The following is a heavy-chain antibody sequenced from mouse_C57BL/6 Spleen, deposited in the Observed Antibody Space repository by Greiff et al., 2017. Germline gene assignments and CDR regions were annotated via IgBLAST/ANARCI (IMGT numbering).Heavy chain of an antibody. CDR1: GFTFSSYG. CDR2: ISSGGSYT. CDR3: ARAYYSNYEGFAY. D-gene: IGHD2-5*01. V-gene: IGHV5-6*01. Sequence: EVQLVESGGDLVKPGGSLKLSCAASGFTFSSYGMSWVRQTPDKRLEWVATISSGGSYTYYPDSVKGRITISRDNAKNTLYLQMSSLKSEDTAMYYCARAYYSNYEGFAYWGQGTLVTVSA. J-gene: IGHJ3*01.